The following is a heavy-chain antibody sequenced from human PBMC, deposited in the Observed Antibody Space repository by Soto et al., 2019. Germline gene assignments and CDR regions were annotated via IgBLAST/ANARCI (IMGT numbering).Heavy chain of an antibody. D-gene: IGHD3-22*01. V-gene: IGHV1-8*01. Sequence: ASVKVSCKASGYTFTSYDINWVRQATGQGLEWMGWMNPNSGNTGYAQKFQGGVTMTRNTSISTAYTELSSLRSEDTAVYYCARGGITMIVAVISDYGMDVWGQGTTVTVSS. CDR3: ARGGITMIVAVISDYGMDV. CDR2: MNPNSGNT. CDR1: GYTFTSYD. J-gene: IGHJ6*02.